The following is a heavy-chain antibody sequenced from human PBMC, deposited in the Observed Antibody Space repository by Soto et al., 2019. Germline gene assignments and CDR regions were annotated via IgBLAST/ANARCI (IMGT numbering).Heavy chain of an antibody. J-gene: IGHJ4*02. CDR2: IYYSGST. V-gene: IGHV4-30-4*01. D-gene: IGHD3-22*01. Sequence: PSETLSLTCTVSGGSISSGDSYWSWIRQPPGKGLEWIGYIYYSGSTYYNPSLKSRVTISVDTSKNQFSLKLSSVTAADTAVYYCAREANYDSSGYWDYWGQGTLVTVSS. CDR1: GGSISSGDSY. CDR3: AREANYDSSGYWDY.